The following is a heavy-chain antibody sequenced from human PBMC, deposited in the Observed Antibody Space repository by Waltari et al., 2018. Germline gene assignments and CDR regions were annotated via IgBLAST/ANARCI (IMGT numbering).Heavy chain of an antibody. J-gene: IGHJ4*02. CDR1: GGSISSGSYY. CDR2: IYTSGST. CDR3: ARLIRGYSYGLYYFDY. Sequence: QVQLQESGPRLVKPSQTLSLTCTVSGGSISSGSYYWSWIRQPAGKGLEWIGRIYTSGSTNYNPALKSRVTIAVDTSKSQLALKLSSVTAADTAVYYCARLIRGYSYGLYYFDYWGQGTLVTVSS. V-gene: IGHV4-61*02. D-gene: IGHD5-18*01.